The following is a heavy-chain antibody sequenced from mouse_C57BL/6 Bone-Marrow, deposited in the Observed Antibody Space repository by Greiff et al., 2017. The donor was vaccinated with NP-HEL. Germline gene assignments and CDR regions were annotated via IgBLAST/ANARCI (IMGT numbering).Heavy chain of an antibody. D-gene: IGHD1-1*02. CDR1: GFNIKDYY. CDR3: TSVVATPTFGY. Sequence: VQLQQSGAELVRPGASVKLSCTASGFNIKDYYMHWVKQRPEQGLEWIGRIDPEDGDTEYAPKFQGKATMTADTSSNTAYLQLSSLTSEDTAGYYCTSVVATPTFGYWGQSTTLTVA. J-gene: IGHJ2*01. CDR2: IDPEDGDT. V-gene: IGHV14-1*01.